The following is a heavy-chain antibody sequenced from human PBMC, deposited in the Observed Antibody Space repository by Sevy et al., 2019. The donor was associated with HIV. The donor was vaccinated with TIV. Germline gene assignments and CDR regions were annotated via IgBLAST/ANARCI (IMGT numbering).Heavy chain of an antibody. CDR1: GFTFSSYS. D-gene: IGHD6-19*01. CDR3: ARDKTVAGTGAFDI. J-gene: IGHJ3*02. V-gene: IGHV3-48*02. CDR2: ISSSSSTI. Sequence: GGSLRLSCAASGFTFSSYSMNWVRQAPGKGLERVSYISSSSSTIYYADSVKGRFTISRDNAKNSLYLQMNSLRDEDTAVYYCARDKTVAGTGAFDIWGQGTMVTVSS.